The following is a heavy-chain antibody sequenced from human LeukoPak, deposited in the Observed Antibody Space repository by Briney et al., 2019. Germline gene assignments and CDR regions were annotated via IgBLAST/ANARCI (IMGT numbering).Heavy chain of an antibody. V-gene: IGHV3-74*01. CDR3: ARDPGRGYTYGYGFDC. Sequence: GGSLRLSCAASGFTLSSYWMHWVRQTPGKGLVWVSRINSDGSITSYADSVRGRFTISRDNAKNTLYLQMSSLRAEDTAVYYCARDPGRGYTYGYGFDCWGQGTLVTVSS. CDR1: GFTLSSYW. D-gene: IGHD5-18*01. J-gene: IGHJ4*02. CDR2: INSDGSIT.